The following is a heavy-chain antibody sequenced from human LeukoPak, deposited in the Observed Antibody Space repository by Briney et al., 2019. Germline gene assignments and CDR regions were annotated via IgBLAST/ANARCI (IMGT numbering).Heavy chain of an antibody. Sequence: SETLSLTCTVSGGSISSSSYYWGWIRQPPGKGLEWIGSIYYSGSTYYNPSLKSRVTISVDTSKNQFSLKLSSVTAADTAVYYCARRVGSYYCYMDVWGKGTTVTVSS. D-gene: IGHD3-10*01. V-gene: IGHV4-39*01. J-gene: IGHJ6*03. CDR3: ARRVGSYYCYMDV. CDR1: GGSISSSSYY. CDR2: IYYSGST.